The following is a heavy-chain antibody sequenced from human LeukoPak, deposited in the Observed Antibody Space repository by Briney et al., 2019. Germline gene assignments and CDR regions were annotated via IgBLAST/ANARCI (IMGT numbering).Heavy chain of an antibody. V-gene: IGHV4-39*01. J-gene: IGHJ4*02. CDR1: GGSISSSSYY. Sequence: SETLSLTCTVSGGSISSSSYYWGWIRQPPGQGLEWIVSIYYSGSNYYNPSLKSRVTISIDASKNQSSLKLSSVTAADTAVYYCARLRLLVGEPTDFDYWGQGTLVTVSS. CDR2: IYYSGSN. CDR3: ARLRLLVGEPTDFDY. D-gene: IGHD2-8*02.